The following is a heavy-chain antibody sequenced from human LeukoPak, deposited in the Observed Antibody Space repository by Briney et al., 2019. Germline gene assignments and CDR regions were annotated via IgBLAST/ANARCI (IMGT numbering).Heavy chain of an antibody. CDR2: ISRSGSTK. Sequence: GGSLRLSCAASGFTFSSYSMNWVRQAPGKGLEWVSSISRSGSTKYYADSVKGRFTISRDNAKNSLFLQMNSLRAEDTAVYYCAKSLAAAGNSWGQGTLVTVSS. CDR1: GFTFSSYS. V-gene: IGHV3-48*04. J-gene: IGHJ4*02. CDR3: AKSLAAAGNS. D-gene: IGHD6-13*01.